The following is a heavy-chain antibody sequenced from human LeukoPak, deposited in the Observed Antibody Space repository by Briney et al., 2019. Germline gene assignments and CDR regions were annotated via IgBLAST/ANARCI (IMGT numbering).Heavy chain of an antibody. CDR1: GGSISSYY. J-gene: IGHJ4*02. CDR3: ARDSSSSADY. D-gene: IGHD6-6*01. CDR2: IYYSGST. Sequence: SETLSLTCTVSGGSISSYYWSWIRQPPGKGLEWIGYIYYSGSTYYNPSLKSRVTISVDTSKNQFSLKLSSVTAADTAVYYCARDSSSSADYWGQGTLVTVSS. V-gene: IGHV4-59*04.